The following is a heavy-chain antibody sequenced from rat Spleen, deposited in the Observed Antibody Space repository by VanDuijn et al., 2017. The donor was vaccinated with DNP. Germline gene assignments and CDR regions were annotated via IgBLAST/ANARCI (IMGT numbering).Heavy chain of an antibody. D-gene: IGHD1-9*01. CDR3: TRRGHTTGLNWFVY. CDR2: ISYDGRNT. J-gene: IGHJ3*01. Sequence: EVQLVESGGDLVQPGRSLKLSCVASGFIFSNYGMAWVRQAPKKGLEWVASISYDGRNTYYGDSVKGRFTISRDNAKSTLYLQMDSLRSEDTATYYCTRRGHTTGLNWFVYWGQGTLVTVSS. V-gene: IGHV5-29*01. CDR1: GFIFSNYG.